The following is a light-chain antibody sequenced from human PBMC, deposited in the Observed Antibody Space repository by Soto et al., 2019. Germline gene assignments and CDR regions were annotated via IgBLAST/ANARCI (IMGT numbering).Light chain of an antibody. CDR3: CSYAGNYIYV. CDR1: SSDVGAYDY. V-gene: IGLV2-11*01. Sequence: QSALTQPRSVSGSPGQSVTISCTGTSSDVGAYDYVSWYQQHPGKAPYLMVYDVTKRPSGVPERFSGSKSGNTASLTISGLQAEDEADYYCCSYAGNYIYVFGTGTKLTVL. J-gene: IGLJ1*01. CDR2: DVT.